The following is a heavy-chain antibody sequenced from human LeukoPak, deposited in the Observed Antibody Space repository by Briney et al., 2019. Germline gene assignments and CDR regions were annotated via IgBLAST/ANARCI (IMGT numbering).Heavy chain of an antibody. Sequence: ASVKVSCKASGYTFTSYGINWVRQATGRGLEWMGWMNPNSGNTGYAQKFQGRVTMTRNTSITTAYMELSSLRSEDTAVYYCARGPHTSGWPQQDYWGQGTLVTVSS. D-gene: IGHD6-19*01. J-gene: IGHJ4*02. CDR3: ARGPHTSGWPQQDY. V-gene: IGHV1-8*01. CDR1: GYTFTSYG. CDR2: MNPNSGNT.